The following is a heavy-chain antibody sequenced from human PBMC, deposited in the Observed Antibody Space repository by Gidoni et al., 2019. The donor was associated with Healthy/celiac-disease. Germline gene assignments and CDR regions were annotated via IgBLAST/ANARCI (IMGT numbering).Heavy chain of an antibody. J-gene: IGHJ6*02. V-gene: IGHV3-33*01. CDR2: IWYDGSNK. D-gene: IGHD3-10*01. Sequence: QVQLVESGGGVVQPGRSLRPTCAASGFTLSSHGMHWVRQAPGKGLEWVAVIWYDGSNKYYADSVKGRFTISRDNSKNTLYLQMNSLRAEDTAVYYCARDCWRGGQGRVGGMDVWGQGTTVTVSS. CDR1: GFTLSSHG. CDR3: ARDCWRGGQGRVGGMDV.